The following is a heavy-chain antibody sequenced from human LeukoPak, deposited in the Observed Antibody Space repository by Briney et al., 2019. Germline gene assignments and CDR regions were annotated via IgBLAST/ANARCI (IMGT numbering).Heavy chain of an antibody. CDR3: AKDLYYAPRGDFDY. CDR2: ISWNSGSI. J-gene: IGHJ4*02. CDR1: GFTFDDYA. D-gene: IGHD3-10*01. V-gene: IGHV3-9*01. Sequence: GGSLRLSCAASGFTFDDYAMHWVRQAPGKGLEWVSGISWNSGSIGYADSVKGRFTISRDNAKNSLYLQMNSLRAEDTALYYCAKDLYYAPRGDFDYWGQGTLVTVSS.